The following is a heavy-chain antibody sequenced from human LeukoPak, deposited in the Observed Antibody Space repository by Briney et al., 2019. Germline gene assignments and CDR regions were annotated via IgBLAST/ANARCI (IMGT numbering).Heavy chain of an antibody. J-gene: IGHJ5*01. D-gene: IGHD3-22*01. CDR1: GVSFSGYY. Sequence: PSETLSLTCAVYGVSFSGYYWSWIRQHPGKGLEWIGYIYYSGSTYYNPSLKSRVTISVDTSKNQFSLKLSSVTAADTAVYYCARDGGSYYYDSSGYYYDSWGQGTLVTVSS. CDR3: ARDGGSYYYDSSGYYYDS. CDR2: IYYSGST. V-gene: IGHV4-31*11.